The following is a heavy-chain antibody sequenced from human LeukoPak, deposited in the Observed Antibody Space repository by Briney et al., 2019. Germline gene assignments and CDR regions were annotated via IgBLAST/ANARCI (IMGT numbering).Heavy chain of an antibody. D-gene: IGHD1-26*01. CDR3: AREVGATTKDFDY. J-gene: IGHJ4*02. Sequence: PSQTLSLTCTVSGGSISSGDYYWSWIRQPPGKGLEWIGYTYYSGSTYYNPSLKSRVTISVDTSKNQFSLKLSSVTAADTAVYYCAREVGATTKDFDYWGQGTLVTVSS. V-gene: IGHV4-30-4*01. CDR2: TYYSGST. CDR1: GGSISSGDYY.